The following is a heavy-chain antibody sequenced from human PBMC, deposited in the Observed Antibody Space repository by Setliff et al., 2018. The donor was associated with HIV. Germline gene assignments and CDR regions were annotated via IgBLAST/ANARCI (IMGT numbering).Heavy chain of an antibody. D-gene: IGHD3-3*01. CDR1: GGSISSSNW. CDR2: INRSGGT. J-gene: IGHJ3*02. Sequence: PSETLSLTCAVSGGSISSSNWWSWVRQPPGKGLEWIGEINRSGGTNYHPSLKSRLTMSVDTSKKHFSLKLSSMTAADTAVYYCARGRITIFGVTYYTKDAFDIWGQGTMVTVSS. CDR3: ARGRITIFGVTYYTKDAFDI. V-gene: IGHV4-4*02.